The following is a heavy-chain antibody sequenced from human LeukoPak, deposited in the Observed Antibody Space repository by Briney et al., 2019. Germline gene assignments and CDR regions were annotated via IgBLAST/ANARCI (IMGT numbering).Heavy chain of an antibody. D-gene: IGHD4-17*01. Sequence: GGSLRPSCAASGFSFISYGMHWVRQAPGKGLEWVGVISDDGRSKDYADSVKGRFAISRDNYKDTLYLQMNSLRAEDTAVYYCAKRPSDYGDYVSYFDYWGQGTLVTVSS. CDR1: GFSFISYG. J-gene: IGHJ4*02. CDR3: AKRPSDYGDYVSYFDY. CDR2: ISDDGRSK. V-gene: IGHV3-30*18.